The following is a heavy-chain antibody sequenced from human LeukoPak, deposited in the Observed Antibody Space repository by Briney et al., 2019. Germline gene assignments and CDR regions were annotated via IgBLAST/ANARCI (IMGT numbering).Heavy chain of an antibody. Sequence: SETLSLTCAVSGGSISSSNWWSWVRQPPGKGLGWIGEIYHSGSTNYNPSLKSRVTISVDKSKNQFSLKLSSVTAADTAVYYCARLYYGSGSWTYYFDYWGQGTLVTVSS. CDR1: GGSISSSNW. V-gene: IGHV4-4*02. CDR2: IYHSGST. D-gene: IGHD3-10*01. J-gene: IGHJ4*02. CDR3: ARLYYGSGSWTYYFDY.